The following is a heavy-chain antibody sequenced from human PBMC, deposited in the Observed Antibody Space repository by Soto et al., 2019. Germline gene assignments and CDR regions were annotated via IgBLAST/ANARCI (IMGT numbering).Heavy chain of an antibody. CDR2: ISSNSAYI. D-gene: IGHD6-13*01. CDR3: TRDASRDSSARGWFDP. J-gene: IGHJ5*02. CDR1: LFTFRSFT. V-gene: IGHV3-21*01. Sequence: GTLRRSCAASLFTFRSFTMNWVRQAPGKGLEWVSTISSNSAYIYYTDALRGRFTISRDNAKNSLHLQMNSLRAEDTAVYYCTRDASRDSSARGWFDPWGPGTLVTVSS.